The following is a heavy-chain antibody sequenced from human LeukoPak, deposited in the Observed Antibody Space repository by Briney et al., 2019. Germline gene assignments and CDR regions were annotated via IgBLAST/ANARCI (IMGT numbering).Heavy chain of an antibody. CDR1: GFTFSSYS. V-gene: IGHV3-48*01. CDR2: ISSSGSTI. CDR3: ARDSRDYSSGWYGSSTQLDN. Sequence: PGGSLRLSCAASGFTFSSYSMNWVRQAPGKGLERVSSISSSGSTIYYADSVKGRFTISRDNAKNSLYLQMNSLRAEDTAVYYCARDSRDYSSGWYGSSTQLDNWGQGTLVTVSS. J-gene: IGHJ4*02. D-gene: IGHD6-19*01.